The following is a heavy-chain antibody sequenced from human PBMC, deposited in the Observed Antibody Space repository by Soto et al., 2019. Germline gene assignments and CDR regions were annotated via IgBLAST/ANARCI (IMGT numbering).Heavy chain of an antibody. J-gene: IGHJ4*02. CDR1: GFTVSSNY. Sequence: GGSLRLSCAVSGFTVSSNYMNWVRQAPGKGLEWVSFIYSGGNTYYADSVKGRFTISRDNSKNTLYLQMSSLRAEDTAVYYCVTYSGYDLFSDYFDYWGQGTLVTVSS. V-gene: IGHV3-66*01. D-gene: IGHD5-12*01. CDR3: VTYSGYDLFSDYFDY. CDR2: IYSGGNT.